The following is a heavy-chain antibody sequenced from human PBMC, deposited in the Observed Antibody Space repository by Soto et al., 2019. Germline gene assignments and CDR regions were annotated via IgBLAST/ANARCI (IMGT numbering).Heavy chain of an antibody. CDR3: ARAIRRGHYASWFDP. Sequence: SETLSLTCTVSGGSITSYYWSWIRQPPGKGLEWIGHIYYTGSTNYNPSLKSRVNISVDRSKNQFSLNLSSVTAADTAVYYCARAIRRGHYASWFDPWGQGIQVTVSS. V-gene: IGHV4-59*01. CDR2: IYYTGST. D-gene: IGHD2-2*01. J-gene: IGHJ5*02. CDR1: GGSITSYY.